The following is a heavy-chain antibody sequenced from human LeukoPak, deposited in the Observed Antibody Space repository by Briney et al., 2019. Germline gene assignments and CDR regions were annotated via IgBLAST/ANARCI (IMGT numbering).Heavy chain of an antibody. Sequence: GGSLRLSCAASGFTFSSYAMSWVRQAPGKGLEWVSAISGSGGSTYYADSVKGRFTISRDNSRNTLYLQMNSLRAEDTAVYYCAKGDGYSNEYYFDYWGQGTLVTVSS. D-gene: IGHD6-13*01. CDR2: ISGSGGST. V-gene: IGHV3-23*01. CDR3: AKGDGYSNEYYFDY. J-gene: IGHJ4*02. CDR1: GFTFSSYA.